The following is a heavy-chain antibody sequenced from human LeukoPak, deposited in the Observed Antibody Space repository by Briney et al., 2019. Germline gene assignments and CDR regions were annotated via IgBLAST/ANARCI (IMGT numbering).Heavy chain of an antibody. D-gene: IGHD3-10*01. CDR2: INPNSGGT. CDR3: AELWFGDNAFDI. CDR1: GYTFTGYY. J-gene: IGHJ3*02. Sequence: ASVKVSCKASGYTFTGYYMHWVRQAPGQGLEWMGWINPNSGGTNYAQKFQGRVTMTRDTSISTAYMELSRLRYDDTAVYYCAELWFGDNAFDIWGQGTMVTVSS. V-gene: IGHV1-2*02.